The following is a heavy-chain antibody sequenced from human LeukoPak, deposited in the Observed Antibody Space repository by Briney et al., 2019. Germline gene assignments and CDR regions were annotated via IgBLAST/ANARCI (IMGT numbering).Heavy chain of an antibody. CDR3: AKVATWTYFDS. V-gene: IGHV3-23*01. J-gene: IGHJ4*02. CDR1: GFTFSSYV. CDR2: ISDSGGRT. D-gene: IGHD3/OR15-3a*01. Sequence: PGGSLRLSCAASGFTFSSYVMSWVRQAPGKGLEWVSGISDSGGRTYYADSVKGRFTISRDNSQNTLYLQMNSLRADDTAVYYCAKVATWTYFDSWGQGTLVTVSS.